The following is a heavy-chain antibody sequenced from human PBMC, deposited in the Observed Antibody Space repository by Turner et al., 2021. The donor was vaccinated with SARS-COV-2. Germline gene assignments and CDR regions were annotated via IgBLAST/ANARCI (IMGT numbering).Heavy chain of an antibody. D-gene: IGHD1-26*01. V-gene: IGHV4-59*08. Sequence: QVQLQESGPGLVRPSETLSLTCTVSGGSISSKSWSWIRQPPGRGLEWIGYFYKIGSIDYNPTLRSRVTISVDTSKNQLSLNLISVTAADTAVYYCARHQGSASGYDHGMNVWGQGTAVIVSS. J-gene: IGHJ6*02. CDR3: ARHQGSASGYDHGMNV. CDR2: FYKIGSI. CDR1: GGSISSKS.